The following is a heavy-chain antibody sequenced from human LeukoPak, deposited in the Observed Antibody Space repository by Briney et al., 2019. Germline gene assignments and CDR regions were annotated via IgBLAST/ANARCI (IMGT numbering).Heavy chain of an antibody. J-gene: IGHJ6*03. CDR2: ITWNGDGV. V-gene: IGHV3-9*01. Sequence: GGSLTLSCAASGFALYDYAMHWVRHRPGRGLEWVAGITWNGDGVIYAPSVKGHFTISRDHTKKSLSLQTNGLTSEDTASYYCGRDPGVNLYYYMDVWGTGTPVTVSS. CDR3: GRDPGVNLYYYMDV. D-gene: IGHD1-14*01. CDR1: GFALYDYA.